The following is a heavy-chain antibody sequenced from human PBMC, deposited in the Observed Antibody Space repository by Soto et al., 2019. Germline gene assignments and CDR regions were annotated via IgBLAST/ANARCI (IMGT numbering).Heavy chain of an antibody. D-gene: IGHD4-17*01. V-gene: IGHV1-69*06. J-gene: IGHJ4*02. CDR1: GGTFSSYA. CDR3: AHTSHDYCDCRGCDY. Sequence: SVKVSCKASGGTFSSYAISWVRQAPGQGLEWMGGIIPIFGTANYAQKFQGRVTITADKSTSTAYMELSSLRSEDTAVYYCAHTSHDYCDCRGCDYWGQGTLVTVSS. CDR2: IIPIFGTA.